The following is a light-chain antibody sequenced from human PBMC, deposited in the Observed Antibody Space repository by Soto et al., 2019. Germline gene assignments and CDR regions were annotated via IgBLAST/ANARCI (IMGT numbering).Light chain of an antibody. CDR3: SSYTSSIS. Sequence: QSVLTQPASVSGSPGQSITISCTGTSSDVGGYNYVSWYQQHPGKAPKLMIYDVNTRPSGVSNRFSGSKSGNTASLTISGLQAEDEADHYCSSYTSSISFGGGTKLTVL. V-gene: IGLV2-14*01. CDR2: DVN. J-gene: IGLJ2*01. CDR1: SSDVGGYNY.